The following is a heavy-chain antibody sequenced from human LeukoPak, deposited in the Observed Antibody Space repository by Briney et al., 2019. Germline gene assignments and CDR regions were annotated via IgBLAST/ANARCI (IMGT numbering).Heavy chain of an antibody. Sequence: PGGSLRLSCAASRFTFSNYWMSWVRQAPGKGLEWVANIKEDGSEKYYVDSVKGRFTIFRDNAKNSLYLQMNSLRAEDTAVYYCARGSIFGVVIRGGGVHFDYWGQGTLVTVSS. V-gene: IGHV3-7*01. CDR1: RFTFSNYW. D-gene: IGHD3-3*01. CDR3: ARGSIFGVVIRGGGVHFDY. CDR2: IKEDGSEK. J-gene: IGHJ4*02.